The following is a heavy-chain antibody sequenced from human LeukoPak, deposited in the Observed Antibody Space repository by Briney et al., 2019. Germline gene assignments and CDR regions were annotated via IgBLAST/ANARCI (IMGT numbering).Heavy chain of an antibody. CDR2: IYYSGST. D-gene: IGHD1-26*01. V-gene: IGHV4-59*08. Sequence: SETLSLTCTVSGGSISSYYWSWIRQPPGKGLEWIGYIYYSGSTNYNPSLKNRVTISVDTSKNQFSLKLRSVTAADTAVYYCANGTYYYFDFWGQGTLVTVS. J-gene: IGHJ4*02. CDR1: GGSISSYY. CDR3: ANGTYYYFDF.